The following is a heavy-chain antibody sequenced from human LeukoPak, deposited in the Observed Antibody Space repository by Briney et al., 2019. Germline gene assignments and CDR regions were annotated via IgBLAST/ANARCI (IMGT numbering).Heavy chain of an antibody. CDR2: INPSGST. Sequence: SETLSLTCAVYGGSFSGYYWSWIRQPPGKGLEWVGEINPSGSTNYNPSLKSRVTISVDTSKNQFSLKLSSVTAADTAVYYCARHDVVVVPAASNWFDPWGQGTLVTVSS. V-gene: IGHV4-34*01. J-gene: IGHJ5*02. CDR3: ARHDVVVVPAASNWFDP. CDR1: GGSFSGYY. D-gene: IGHD2-2*01.